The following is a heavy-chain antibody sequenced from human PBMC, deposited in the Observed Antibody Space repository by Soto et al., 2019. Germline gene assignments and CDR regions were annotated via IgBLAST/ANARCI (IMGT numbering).Heavy chain of an antibody. CDR3: AKDPMVRGVIWPYYFDY. CDR2: ISWDGGST. D-gene: IGHD3-10*01. J-gene: IGHJ4*02. CDR1: GFTSDDYT. Sequence: GGSLRLSCAASGFTSDDYTMHWVRQAPGKGLEWVSLISWDGGSTYYADSVKGRFTISRDNSKNSLYLQMNSLRTEDTALYYCAKDPMVRGVIWPYYFDYWGQGTLLTVSS. V-gene: IGHV3-43*01.